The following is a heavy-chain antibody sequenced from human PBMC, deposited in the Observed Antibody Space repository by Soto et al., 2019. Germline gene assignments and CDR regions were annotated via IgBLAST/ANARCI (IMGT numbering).Heavy chain of an antibody. J-gene: IGHJ4*02. CDR2: TWSGGRRE. D-gene: IGHD3-22*01. Sequence: QVQLVESGGGVVQPGTSLRLSCAASGFTFSHYGIHWVRQAPGKGLEWVAVTWSGGRREDYADSVRGRFTVSRDNSKTTVYLQMNSLRVEDTAVYYCANDDDTSSHYSLLDFRGQGTLVTVSS. CDR1: GFTFSHYG. V-gene: IGHV3-33*06. CDR3: ANDDDTSSHYSLLDF.